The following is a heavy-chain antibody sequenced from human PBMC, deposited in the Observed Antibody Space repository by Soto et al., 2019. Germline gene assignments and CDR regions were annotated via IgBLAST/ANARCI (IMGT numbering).Heavy chain of an antibody. CDR2: ISGHGGVT. D-gene: IGHD3-9*01. V-gene: IGHV1-18*01. J-gene: IGHJ4*02. CDR3: AREGPYYDILTGYLTNYYLDY. CDR1: GCPFRNHG. Sequence: DSVKVGCEASGCPFRNHGINSVRQAPGQGLEWMGWISGHGGVTNYGPKFRDRITMATDTSSKTAYLELRSLRSDDTAVYYCAREGPYYDILTGYLTNYYLDYCRQGTLVTVSS.